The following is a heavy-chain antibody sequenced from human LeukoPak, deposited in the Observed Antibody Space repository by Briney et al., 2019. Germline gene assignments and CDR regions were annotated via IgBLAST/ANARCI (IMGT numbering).Heavy chain of an antibody. J-gene: IGHJ6*03. CDR1: GGTFSSYA. Sequence: SVKVSCKASGGTFSSYAISWVRQAPGQGLEWMGGIIPIFGTANYAQKFQGRVTITADKSTSTAYMELRSLTSDDTAVYYCARQYGSPEYYYYMDVWGTGTTVTVSS. D-gene: IGHD2/OR15-2a*01. CDR2: IIPIFGTA. V-gene: IGHV1-69*06. CDR3: ARQYGSPEYYYYMDV.